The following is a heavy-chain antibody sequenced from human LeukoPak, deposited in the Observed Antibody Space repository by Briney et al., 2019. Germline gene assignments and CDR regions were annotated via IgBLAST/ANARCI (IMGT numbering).Heavy chain of an antibody. J-gene: IGHJ4*02. D-gene: IGHD3-3*01. Sequence: GGSLRLSCAASGFTFTGSGMHSVRQAPGKGLEWVTFIRYDGSDKYYPDSVKGRFNISRDNAKNTLYLQMDSLRAEDTAVYYCARDYDFWSGYYSPTRGYFGYWGQGTLVTVSS. CDR1: GFTFTGSG. V-gene: IGHV3-30*02. CDR2: IRYDGSDK. CDR3: ARDYDFWSGYYSPTRGYFGY.